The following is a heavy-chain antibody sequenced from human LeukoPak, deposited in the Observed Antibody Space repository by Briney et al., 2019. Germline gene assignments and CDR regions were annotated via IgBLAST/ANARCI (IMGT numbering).Heavy chain of an antibody. CDR2: ISGSDSPR. J-gene: IGHJ4*02. CDR1: GFTFSDYY. Sequence: GGSLRPSCAASGFTFSDYYMSWIRQAPGKGLEWISYISGSDSPRFYADSVKGRFTISRDNAKKSLFLQMSSLRAEDTAVYYCARVSLVRGAPDYYFDYWGQGTLVTVSS. V-gene: IGHV3-11*01. D-gene: IGHD3-10*01. CDR3: ARVSLVRGAPDYYFDY.